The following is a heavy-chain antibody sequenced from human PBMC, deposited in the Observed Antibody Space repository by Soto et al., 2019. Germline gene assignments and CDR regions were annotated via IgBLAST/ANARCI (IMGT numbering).Heavy chain of an antibody. CDR3: ANQGGYAGY. CDR2: ISYDGSNK. Sequence: QVQLVESGGGVVQPGRSLRLSCAASGFTFSSYGMHWVRQAPGKGLEWVAGISYDGSNKYYADSVKGRFTISRDNSKNTLYLQMNSLRAEDTAVYYCANQGGYAGYWGQGTLVTGSS. V-gene: IGHV3-30*18. CDR1: GFTFSSYG. J-gene: IGHJ4*02. D-gene: IGHD5-12*01.